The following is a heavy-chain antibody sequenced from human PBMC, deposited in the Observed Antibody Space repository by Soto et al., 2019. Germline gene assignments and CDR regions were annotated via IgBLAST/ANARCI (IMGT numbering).Heavy chain of an antibody. CDR1: GGSISSGGHS. V-gene: IGHV4-30-2*01. D-gene: IGHD3-10*01. J-gene: IGHJ6*02. CDR2: IYHSGST. Sequence: SETLSLTCAVSGGSISSGGHSWSWLRQPPGKGLEWIGYIYHSGSTYYNPSLKSRVTISVDRSKNQFSLKLSSVTAADTAVYYCARGPYGSGYYYYYYGMDVWGQGTTVTVSS. CDR3: ARGPYGSGYYYYYYGMDV.